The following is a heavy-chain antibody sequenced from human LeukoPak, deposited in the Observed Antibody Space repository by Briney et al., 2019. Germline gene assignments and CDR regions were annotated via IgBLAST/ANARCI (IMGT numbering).Heavy chain of an antibody. V-gene: IGHV3-7*03. CDR2: LNQAGSEK. CDR1: GLTFSNYW. J-gene: IGHJ4*02. Sequence: GGSLRLSCSASGLTFSNYWMTWVRQAPGKGLQWVASLNQAGSEKYYVDSVKGRFTISRDNAQKSLYLEMKSLSAKDTAVYYCARAVTSTEGYWGQGTLVTVSS. CDR3: ARAVTSTEGY.